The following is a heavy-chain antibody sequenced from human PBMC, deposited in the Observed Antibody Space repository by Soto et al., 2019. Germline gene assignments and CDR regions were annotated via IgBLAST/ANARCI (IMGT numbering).Heavy chain of an antibody. D-gene: IGHD4-4*01. J-gene: IGHJ6*02. CDR1: GFIFSSYN. V-gene: IGHV3-48*02. CDR3: ARDGLLCNTCQYYDMDG. Sequence: EVQLVESGGGLVQPGGSLKISCAASGFIFSSYNMNWVRQAPGKGLEWVSYISSRSSTIYYADSVKARFIISRDNAKNSVYLQMNSLRDEDTAVYYCARDGLLCNTCQYYDMDGWGQGTTVTVSS. CDR2: ISSRSSTI.